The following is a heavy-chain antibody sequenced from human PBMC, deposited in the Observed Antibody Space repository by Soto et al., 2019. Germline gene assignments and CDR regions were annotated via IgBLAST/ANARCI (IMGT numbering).Heavy chain of an antibody. Sequence: EVQLVESGGGLVQPGGSLRLSCAASGFTFISYWMSWVRQAPGKGLEWVANIKQDGSEKYYVDSVKGRFTISRDNAKNSLYLQMNSLRAEDTAVYYCAGGAVTQFWGQGTLVTVSS. V-gene: IGHV3-7*03. D-gene: IGHD6-19*01. J-gene: IGHJ4*02. CDR3: AGGAVTQF. CDR1: GFTFISYW. CDR2: IKQDGSEK.